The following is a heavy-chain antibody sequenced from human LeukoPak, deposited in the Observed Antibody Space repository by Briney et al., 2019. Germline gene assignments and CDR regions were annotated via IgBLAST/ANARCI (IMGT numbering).Heavy chain of an antibody. CDR1: GFSFTNFW. CDR3: ARGGAFSGDH. Sequence: QPGGSLRLSCAVSGFSFTNFWMSWVRQAPGRGLEWVANIHPEGNEKYHVESVKGRFTISRDNTKNLLFLQMNGLRVEDTAVYYCARGGAFSGDHWGQGTLVTVSS. CDR2: IHPEGNEK. V-gene: IGHV3-7*04. J-gene: IGHJ4*02.